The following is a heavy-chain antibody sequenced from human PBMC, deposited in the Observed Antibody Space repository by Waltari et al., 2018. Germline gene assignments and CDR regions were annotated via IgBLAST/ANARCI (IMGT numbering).Heavy chain of an antibody. D-gene: IGHD6-13*01. CDR2: IIPIYGTA. CDR1: GGTFSSYA. CDR3: ARAHGYSSSWYSGAEYFQH. V-gene: IGHV1-69*14. J-gene: IGHJ1*01. Sequence: QVQLVQSGAEVKKPGSSVKVSCKASGGTFSSYAISWVRQAPGQGLEWMGGIIPIYGTANYAQKFQGRVTITADKATSTAYMELSSLRSEDTAVYYGARAHGYSSSWYSGAEYFQHWGQGTLVTVSS.